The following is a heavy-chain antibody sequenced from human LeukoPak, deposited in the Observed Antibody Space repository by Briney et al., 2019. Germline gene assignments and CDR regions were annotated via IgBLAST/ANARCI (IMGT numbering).Heavy chain of an antibody. Sequence: PGGSLTLSCTASGFAFSVYAMSWLRQPPGQGLEWVSTINANSGTTSYAASVRGRFTISRDNSKNTLYLQLNTLRADDTATYYCAKPISGGLAVTADWFHPWGQGTLVVVSS. CDR1: GFAFSVYA. J-gene: IGHJ5*01. CDR2: INANSGTT. V-gene: IGHV3-23*01. D-gene: IGHD6-19*01. CDR3: AKPISGGLAVTADWFHP.